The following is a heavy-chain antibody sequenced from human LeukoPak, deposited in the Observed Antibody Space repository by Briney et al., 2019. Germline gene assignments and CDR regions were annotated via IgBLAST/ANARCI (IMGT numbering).Heavy chain of an antibody. D-gene: IGHD3-22*01. V-gene: IGHV3-15*01. CDR1: GFTFSNAW. CDR2: IKSKTDGGTT. Sequence: GGSLRLSCAASGFTFSNAWMSWVRQAPGKGLEWVGRIKSKTDGGTTDYAAPVKGRFTMSRDDSKNTLYLQMNSLKTEDTAVYYCTTTPYYYDSSGYQGAFDIWGQGTMVTVSS. CDR3: TTTPYYYDSSGYQGAFDI. J-gene: IGHJ3*02.